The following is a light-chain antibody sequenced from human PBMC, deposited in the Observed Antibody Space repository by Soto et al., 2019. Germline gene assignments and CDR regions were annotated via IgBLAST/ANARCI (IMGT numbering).Light chain of an antibody. Sequence: QSVLTQPASVSGSPGQSITISCTGSSSNVGAYGYVSWYQQHPGKAPKLMIYEVSYRHPGVSNRFSGSKSRNAASLTISGLQAEDEADYYCSSYTTRSTVVFGGGTKLTVL. CDR1: SSNVGAYGY. V-gene: IGLV2-14*01. CDR2: EVS. J-gene: IGLJ2*01. CDR3: SSYTTRSTVV.